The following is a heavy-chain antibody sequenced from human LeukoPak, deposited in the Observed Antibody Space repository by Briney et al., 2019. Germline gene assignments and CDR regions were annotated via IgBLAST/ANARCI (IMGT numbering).Heavy chain of an antibody. D-gene: IGHD3-10*01. Sequence: GGSLRPSCAGSGFTFSSYSMNWVRQAPGKGLEWVSSMGGSSTDTYYADSVKGRFAISRDDAKNSLYLQMNSLRGEDTAVYYCARDGGSGSFYPIDYWGQGTLVTVSS. J-gene: IGHJ4*02. CDR3: ARDGGSGSFYPIDY. CDR1: GFTFSSYS. V-gene: IGHV3-21*01. CDR2: MGGSSTDT.